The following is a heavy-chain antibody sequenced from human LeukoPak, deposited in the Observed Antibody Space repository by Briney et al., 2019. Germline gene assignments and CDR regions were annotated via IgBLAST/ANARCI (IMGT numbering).Heavy chain of an antibody. V-gene: IGHV4-39*07. CDR1: GGSISSSSYY. CDR2: IYYSGST. CDR3: ARVSVVVPAANAFDI. J-gene: IGHJ3*02. D-gene: IGHD2-2*01. Sequence: SETLSLTCTVFGGSISSSSYYWGWIRQPPGKGLEWIGSIYYSGSTYYNPSLKSRVTISVDTSKNQFSLKLSSVTAADTAVYYCARVSVVVPAANAFDIWGQGTMVTVSS.